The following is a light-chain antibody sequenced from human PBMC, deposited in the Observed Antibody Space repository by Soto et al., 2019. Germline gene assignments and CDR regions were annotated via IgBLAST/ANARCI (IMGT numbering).Light chain of an antibody. Sequence: QSVLTQSPSASASLGASVKLTCTLSSGHSSYAIAWHQQQPQKGPRFLMKINRDGSHSNGDGVPDRFSGSRSGAECYLNISSLQPEDEADYYCQTWGPGIRVFGGGTKLTVL. V-gene: IGLV4-69*01. CDR2: INRDGSH. CDR1: SGHSSYA. J-gene: IGLJ2*01. CDR3: QTWGPGIRV.